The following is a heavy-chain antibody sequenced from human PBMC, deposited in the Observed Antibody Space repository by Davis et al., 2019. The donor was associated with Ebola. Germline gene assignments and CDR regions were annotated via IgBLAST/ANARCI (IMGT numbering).Heavy chain of an antibody. V-gene: IGHV4-31*03. CDR3: AREGYCSGGSCPGHYYYYMDV. D-gene: IGHD2-15*01. CDR2: IHTSGTT. CDR1: GASVSSGTYY. J-gene: IGHJ6*03. Sequence: MPSETLSLTCSVSGASVSSGTYYWNWIRLHPVRGLEWIGFIHTSGTTSYNPSLTSRPIMSRDTSRNQFSLNLSSVTAADTAVYYCAREGYCSGGSCPGHYYYYMDVWGKGTTVTVSS.